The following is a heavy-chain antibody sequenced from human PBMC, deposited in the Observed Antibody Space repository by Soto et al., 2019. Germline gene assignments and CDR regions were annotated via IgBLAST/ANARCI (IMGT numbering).Heavy chain of an antibody. V-gene: IGHV3-74*01. CDR3: IRGPRASSSGTGAY. CDR2: ISDDGKIT. CDR1: GFVFKMYY. J-gene: IGHJ4*02. Sequence: GGSLRLSCEASGFVFKMYYMHWVRQVPGKGSEWVSRISDDGKITTYADSVKDRFTISRDNAKDTLYLQLDNLRGDDTGLYYCIRGPRASSSGTGAYWGQGTQVTVSS. D-gene: IGHD2-2*01.